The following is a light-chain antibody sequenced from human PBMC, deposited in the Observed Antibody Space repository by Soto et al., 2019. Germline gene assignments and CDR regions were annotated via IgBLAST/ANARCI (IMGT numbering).Light chain of an antibody. V-gene: IGKV1-39*01. Sequence: DIQVTQSPSSLSASVGDRVTITCRASQNINNYLNWYQQKPGKAPKLLIYAASSLQSGVPSRFSGSGSGTDFALTISSLQPEDFATYYCQQGYSTPITFGQGTRLEIK. CDR3: QQGYSTPIT. J-gene: IGKJ5*01. CDR2: AAS. CDR1: QNINNY.